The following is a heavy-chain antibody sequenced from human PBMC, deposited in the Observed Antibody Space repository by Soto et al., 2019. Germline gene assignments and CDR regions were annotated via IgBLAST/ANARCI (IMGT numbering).Heavy chain of an antibody. J-gene: IGHJ4*02. CDR3: ARLRASGWYMGGYLDS. CDR1: GFTFSDYY. CDR2: IVTSSAYT. Sequence: LRLSCVVSGFTFSDYYMSWLHQAPGKGLEWVSNIVTSSAYTKYADSVKGRFSISRDNAKNSLYLEMNNLRVEDTAVYYCARLRASGWYMGGYLDSWGQGTLVTVSS. V-gene: IGHV3-11*06. D-gene: IGHD6-13*01.